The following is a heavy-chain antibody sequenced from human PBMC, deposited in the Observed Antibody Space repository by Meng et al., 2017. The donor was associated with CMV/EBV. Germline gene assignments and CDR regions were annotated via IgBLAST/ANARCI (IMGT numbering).Heavy chain of an antibody. D-gene: IGHD1-1*01. CDR2: INPNSGGT. CDR1: GYTFTGYY. J-gene: IGHJ4*02. Sequence: VQLVQAGAEGKKPGASVRVSCKASGYTFTGYYMPWVRQAPGQGLEWMGWINPNSGGTNYAQKFQGRVTMTRDTSISTAYMELSRLRSDDTAVYYCVRDHNWGPDYWGQGTLVTVSS. CDR3: VRDHNWGPDY. V-gene: IGHV1-2*02.